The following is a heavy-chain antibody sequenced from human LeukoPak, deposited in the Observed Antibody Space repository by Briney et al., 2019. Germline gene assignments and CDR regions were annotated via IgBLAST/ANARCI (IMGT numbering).Heavy chain of an antibody. CDR3: ARGRIQKRWLQSAGTRAAAFDI. Sequence: RPSETLSLTCAVYGGSFSGYYWSWIRQPPGKGLEWIGEINHCGSTNYNPSLKSRVTISVDTSKNQFSLKLSSVTAADTAVYYCARGRIQKRWLQSAGTRAAAFDIWGQGTMVTVSS. J-gene: IGHJ3*02. CDR1: GGSFSGYY. D-gene: IGHD5-24*01. V-gene: IGHV4-34*01. CDR2: INHCGST.